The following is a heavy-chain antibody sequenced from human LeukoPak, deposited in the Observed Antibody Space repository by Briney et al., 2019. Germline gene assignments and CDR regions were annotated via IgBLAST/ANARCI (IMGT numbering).Heavy chain of an antibody. CDR1: GGTFSSYA. CDR3: ATSSLAAPKGNYFDY. J-gene: IGHJ4*02. Sequence: ASVKVSCKASGGTFSSYAISWVRQAPGQGLEWMGRIIPILGIANYAQKFQGRVTITADKSTSTAYMELSSLRSEDTAVYYCATSSLAAPKGNYFDYWGRGTLVTVSS. D-gene: IGHD6-6*01. V-gene: IGHV1-69*04. CDR2: IIPILGIA.